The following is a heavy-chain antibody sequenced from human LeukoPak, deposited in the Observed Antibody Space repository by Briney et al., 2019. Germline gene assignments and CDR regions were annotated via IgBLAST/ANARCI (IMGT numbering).Heavy chain of an antibody. CDR1: GGSFSGYY. CDR2: IYYSGST. V-gene: IGHV4-59*08. D-gene: IGHD4-17*01. J-gene: IGHJ4*02. CDR3: ARGGNYGDYDGYFDY. Sequence: SEILSLTCAVYGGSFSGYYWSWIRQPPGKGLEWIGYIYYSGSTNYNPSLRSRVTISVDTSKNQFSLKLSSVTAADTAVYYCARGGNYGDYDGYFDYWGQGTLVTVSS.